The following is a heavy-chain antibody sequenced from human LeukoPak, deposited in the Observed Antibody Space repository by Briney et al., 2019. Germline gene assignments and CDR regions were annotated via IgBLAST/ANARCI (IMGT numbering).Heavy chain of an antibody. J-gene: IGHJ4*02. V-gene: IGHV4-39*02. D-gene: IGHD6-19*01. CDR2: IYYSGST. Sequence: SETLSLTCTVSGGSISSRNYYWGWIRQPPGKGLEWIGTIYYSGSTYYNPSLKSRVTIPVDTSKNQFSLKLSSVTAADTAVYYCARDSPIVYSSGFFDYWGQGTLVTVSS. CDR1: GGSISSRNYY. CDR3: ARDSPIVYSSGFFDY.